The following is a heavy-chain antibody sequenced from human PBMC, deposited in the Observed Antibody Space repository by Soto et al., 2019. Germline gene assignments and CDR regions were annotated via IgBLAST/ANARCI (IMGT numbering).Heavy chain of an antibody. CDR1: GFTFKTFA. V-gene: IGHV3-23*01. Sequence: EVQLLESGGGLVQPGGSLRLSCAASGFTFKTFAMSWVRQAPGKGLEWVAGITGFGSTTYYADSLQGRFTVSRDNSNDTLYLHMDSLRADDTAVYYCAKVRPSLGGTGRGAMDVWGQGTTVTVSS. CDR2: ITGFGSTT. J-gene: IGHJ6*02. CDR3: AKVRPSLGGTGRGAMDV. D-gene: IGHD3-16*01.